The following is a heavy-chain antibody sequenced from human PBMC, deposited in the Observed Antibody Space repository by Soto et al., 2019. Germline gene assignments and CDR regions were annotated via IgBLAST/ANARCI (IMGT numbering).Heavy chain of an antibody. CDR1: GYSFTSYW. Sequence: GESLKISCKGSGYSFTSYWIGWVRQMPGKGLEWMGIIYPGDSDTRYSPSFQGQVTLSADKSISTAYLQWSSLKASDTAMYYCARHFGVVTPDGVFMDVWGKGTTVTVSS. D-gene: IGHD3-3*01. J-gene: IGHJ6*03. CDR2: IYPGDSDT. V-gene: IGHV5-51*01. CDR3: ARHFGVVTPDGVFMDV.